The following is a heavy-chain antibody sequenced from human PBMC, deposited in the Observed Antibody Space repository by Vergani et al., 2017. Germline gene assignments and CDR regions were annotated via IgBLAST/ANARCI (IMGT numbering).Heavy chain of an antibody. CDR1: GFTVSSNY. Sequence: EVQLVESGGGLVQPGRSLRLSCAASGFTVSSNYMSWVRQAPGKGLEWVSVIYSGGSTYYADSVKGRVTISRDNSKNTLYLQMNSRRAEDTAVYYCARGRRGLAALLPYQPCSSTSCYLRGWFDPWGQGTLVTVSS. CDR2: IYSGGST. D-gene: IGHD2-2*01. V-gene: IGHV3-66*01. J-gene: IGHJ5*02. CDR3: ARGRRGLAALLPYQPCSSTSCYLRGWFDP.